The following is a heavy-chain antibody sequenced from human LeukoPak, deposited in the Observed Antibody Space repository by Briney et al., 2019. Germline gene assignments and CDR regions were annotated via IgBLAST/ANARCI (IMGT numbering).Heavy chain of an antibody. J-gene: IGHJ4*02. CDR3: ASYPRYSSSPPFDY. CDR1: GYTFTGQD. CDR2: INPNTGDT. D-gene: IGHD6-19*01. Sequence: ASVKVSXKASGYTFTGQDMHWVRQAPGQGLEWIGWINPNTGDTNYAQKFQGRVTMTRGTTISTAYMELSRLTSDDTAVYYCASYPRYSSSPPFDYWGQGTLVTVSS. V-gene: IGHV1-2*02.